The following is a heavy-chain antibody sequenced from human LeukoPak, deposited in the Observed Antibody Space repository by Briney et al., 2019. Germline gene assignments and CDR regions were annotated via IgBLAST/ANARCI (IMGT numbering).Heavy chain of an antibody. CDR1: GFTFSSYA. Sequence: GGSLRLSCAASGFTFSSYAMHWVRQAPGKGLEWVAVISYDGSIKYYAEYVKGRFTISRDNAKNTLYLQMNSLRVEDTAVYFCTRDRGSTEFDYWGQGTLVTVSS. CDR2: ISYDGSIK. J-gene: IGHJ4*02. CDR3: TRDRGSTEFDY. V-gene: IGHV3-30*04. D-gene: IGHD1-26*01.